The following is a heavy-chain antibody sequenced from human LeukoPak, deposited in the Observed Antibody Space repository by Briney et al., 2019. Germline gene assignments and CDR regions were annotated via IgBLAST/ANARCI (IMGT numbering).Heavy chain of an antibody. J-gene: IGHJ4*02. Sequence: GGSLRLSCAASGFTFSSYEMNWVRQAPGKGLEWVSYISSSGSTIYYADSVKGRFTISRDNAKNSLYLQMNSLRAEDTAVYYCARDLAWGAFDYWGQGTLVTVSS. D-gene: IGHD7-27*01. CDR3: ARDLAWGAFDY. CDR1: GFTFSSYE. V-gene: IGHV3-48*03. CDR2: ISSSGSTI.